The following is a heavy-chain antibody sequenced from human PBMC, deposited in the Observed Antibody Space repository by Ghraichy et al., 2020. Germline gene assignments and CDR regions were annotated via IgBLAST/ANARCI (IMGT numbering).Heavy chain of an antibody. CDR1: GFTFNNYA. V-gene: IGHV3-30*04. CDR3: AREGRYCISGVCYYYFDY. CDR2: ISFDGSNK. Sequence: GGSLRLSCAASGFTFNNYAMHWVRQPPGKGLEWVTLISFDGSNKFYADSVKGRFTISRDNSKNTLYLQMNSLRDEDTAVYYCAREGRYCISGVCYYYFDYWGQGTLVTVSS. D-gene: IGHD2-8*01. J-gene: IGHJ4*02.